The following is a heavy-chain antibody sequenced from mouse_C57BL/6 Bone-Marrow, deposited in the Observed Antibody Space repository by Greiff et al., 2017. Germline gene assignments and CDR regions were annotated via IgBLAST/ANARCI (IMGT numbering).Heavy chain of an antibody. CDR2: IRNKANGYTT. V-gene: IGHV7-3*01. Sequence: EVQLVESGGGLVQPGGSLSLSCAASGFTFTDYYMSWVRQPPGKALEWLGFIRNKANGYTTEYSASVKGRFTISRDNSQSILYLQMNALRAEDSATYYCARGNLGFAYWGQGTLVTVSA. CDR1: GFTFTDYY. D-gene: IGHD2-1*01. J-gene: IGHJ3*01. CDR3: ARGNLGFAY.